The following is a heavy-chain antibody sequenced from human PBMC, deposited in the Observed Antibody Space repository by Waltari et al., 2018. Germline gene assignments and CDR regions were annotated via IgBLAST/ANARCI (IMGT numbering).Heavy chain of an antibody. Sequence: EVHLLESGGGLAQPGGSLSLSCAASGLNFISYAMSWVGQAPGKGLECVSGISDSGVITKYADSVKGRFTVSRDNSKNTVFLQLNSLRAEDTAIYYCARHLYSIDYLELGNWGQGTLVTVSS. J-gene: IGHJ4*02. CDR2: ISDSGVIT. V-gene: IGHV3-23*01. CDR1: GLNFISYA. CDR3: ARHLYSIDYLELGN. D-gene: IGHD3-22*01.